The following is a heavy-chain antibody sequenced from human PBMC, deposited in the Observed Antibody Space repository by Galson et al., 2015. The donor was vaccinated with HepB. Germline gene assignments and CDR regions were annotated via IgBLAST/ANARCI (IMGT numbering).Heavy chain of an antibody. CDR2: IKQDGSEK. CDR1: GFTFSSYW. J-gene: IGHJ4*02. D-gene: IGHD3-3*01. CDR3: ARTYYGFWSGYYREGGFDY. Sequence: SLRLSCAASGFTFSSYWMSWVRQAPGKGLEWVANIKQDGSEKYYVDSVKGRFTISRDNAKNSLYLQMNSLRAEDTAVYYCARTYYGFWSGYYREGGFDYWGRGTLVTVSS. V-gene: IGHV3-7*01.